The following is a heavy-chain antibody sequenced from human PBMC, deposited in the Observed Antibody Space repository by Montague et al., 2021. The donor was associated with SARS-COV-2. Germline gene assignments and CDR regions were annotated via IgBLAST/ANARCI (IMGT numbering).Heavy chain of an antibody. J-gene: IGHJ2*01. V-gene: IGHV4-39*07. CDR1: GGSIGSSSYY. CDR2: IYYSGST. Sequence: SETLSLTCTVSGGSIGSSSYYWGWIRQPPGKGLEWIGSIYYSGSTYYNPSLKSRVTISVDTSKNQFSLKLSSVTAADTAVYYCARSDLSVIVLVVYATRGGYFDLWGHGTLVTVSS. D-gene: IGHD2-8*02. CDR3: ARSDLSVIVLVVYATRGGYFDL.